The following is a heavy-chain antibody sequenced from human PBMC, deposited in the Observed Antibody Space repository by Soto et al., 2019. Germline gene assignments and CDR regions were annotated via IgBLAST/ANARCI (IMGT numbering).Heavy chain of an antibody. V-gene: IGHV1-24*01. CDR1: GYTLTELS. CDR2: FDPEDGET. J-gene: IGHJ4*02. Sequence: ASVKVSCKVSGYTLTELSMHWVRQAPGKGLEWMGGFDPEDGETIYAQKFQGRVTMTEDTSTDTAYMELSSLRSEDTAVYYCATGTTSSGWYYFDYWGEGTLVTVSS. CDR3: ATGTTSSGWYYFDY. D-gene: IGHD6-19*01.